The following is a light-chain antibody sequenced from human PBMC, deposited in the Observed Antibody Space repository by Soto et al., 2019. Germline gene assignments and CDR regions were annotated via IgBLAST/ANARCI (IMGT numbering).Light chain of an antibody. CDR2: KAS. V-gene: IGKV1-5*03. CDR1: QSISSW. Sequence: DIQMTQAPSTLSASVGDRVTITCRASQSISSWLAWYQQKPGKAPKLLIYKASTLESGVPSRFSGSGSETEFTLTISSLQPDDFATYYCQPYNSYSRTFGQGTKVAIK. J-gene: IGKJ1*01. CDR3: QPYNSYSRT.